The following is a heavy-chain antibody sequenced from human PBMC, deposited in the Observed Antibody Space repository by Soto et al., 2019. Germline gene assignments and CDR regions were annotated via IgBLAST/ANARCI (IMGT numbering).Heavy chain of an antibody. D-gene: IGHD2-15*01. CDR2: ISGSGGST. V-gene: IGHV3-23*01. CDR3: AKGRDPGGSCYVY. Sequence: EVQLLESGGGLVQPGGSLRLSCAASGFTFSSYAMSWVRQAPGKGLEWVSAISGSGGSTYYANSVKGRFTISRDNSKNTLYLQMNSLRAEDTAVYYCAKGRDPGGSCYVYWGQGTLVTVSS. J-gene: IGHJ4*02. CDR1: GFTFSSYA.